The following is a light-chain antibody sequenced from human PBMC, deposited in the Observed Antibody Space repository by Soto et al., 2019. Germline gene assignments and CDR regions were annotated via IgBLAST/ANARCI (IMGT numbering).Light chain of an antibody. J-gene: IGKJ2*01. CDR2: GAS. Sequence: ESLLTQSPGTLSLSPGERATLSCRASQTVNSRHLNWYQHKPGQAPRLLIYGASIRAAGIPDRFSGSRSGADFRLTITRLEPEDSAGYYCQQFDGSRPALTFGQGTKLEI. CDR1: QTVNSRH. CDR3: QQFDGSRPALT. V-gene: IGKV3-20*01.